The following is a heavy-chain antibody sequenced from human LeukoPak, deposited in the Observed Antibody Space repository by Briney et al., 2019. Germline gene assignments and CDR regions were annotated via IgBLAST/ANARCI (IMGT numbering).Heavy chain of an antibody. V-gene: IGHV4-34*01. CDR1: GGSFSGYY. CDR3: ASVLRDTAMVWGYYYYYMDV. D-gene: IGHD5-18*01. J-gene: IGHJ6*03. CDR2: IYYSGST. Sequence: SETLSLTCAVYGGSFSGYYWSWIRQPPGKGLEWIGSIYYSGSTYYNPSLKSRVTISVDTSKNQFSLKLSSVTAADTAVYYCASVLRDTAMVWGYYYYYMDVWGKGTTVTVSS.